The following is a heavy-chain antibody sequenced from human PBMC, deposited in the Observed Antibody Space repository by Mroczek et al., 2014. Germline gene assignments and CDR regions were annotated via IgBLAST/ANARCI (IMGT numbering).Heavy chain of an antibody. CDR3: ARTITGRYYDY. Sequence: QVQLQESGPGLVKPSQTLSLTCTVSGGSISSGSYYWSWIRAARREGTGVDWAYLYQWEHQLQPSLKSRVTMSVDTSKNQFSLKLSSVTASDTAVYYCARTITGRYYDYWGQGTLVTVSS. CDR2: LYQWEH. D-gene: IGHD1-20*01. CDR1: GGSISSGSYY. J-gene: IGHJ4*02. V-gene: IGHV4-61*02.